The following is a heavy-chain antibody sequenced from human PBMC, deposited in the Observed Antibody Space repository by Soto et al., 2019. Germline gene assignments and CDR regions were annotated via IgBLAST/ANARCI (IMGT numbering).Heavy chain of an antibody. J-gene: IGHJ6*02. V-gene: IGHV2-5*02. D-gene: IGHD3-10*01. Sequence: SGPTLVNPTQTLTLTCTFSGFSLSTSGVGVGWIRQPPGKALEWLALIYWDDDKRYSPSLKSRPTITKDTSKNQVVLTMTNMDPVDTATYYCAHRNILLFPGPYYGMDVWGQGTTVTVSS. CDR2: IYWDDDK. CDR1: GFSLSTSGVG. CDR3: AHRNILLFPGPYYGMDV.